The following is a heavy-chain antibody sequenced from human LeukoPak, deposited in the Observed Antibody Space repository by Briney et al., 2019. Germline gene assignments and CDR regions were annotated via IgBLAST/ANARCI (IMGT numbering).Heavy chain of an antibody. V-gene: IGHV1-8*01. D-gene: IGHD2-2*01. CDR3: ARVLVVPAATCYYYYYMDV. CDR2: MNPNSGNT. J-gene: IGHJ6*03. Sequence: ASVKVSCKASGYTFTSYDINWVRQATGQGLEWMGWMNPNSGNTGYAQKFQGRVTMTRNTSISTAYMELSSLRSEDTAVYYCARVLVVPAATCYYYYYMDVWGKGTTVTVSS. CDR1: GYTFTSYD.